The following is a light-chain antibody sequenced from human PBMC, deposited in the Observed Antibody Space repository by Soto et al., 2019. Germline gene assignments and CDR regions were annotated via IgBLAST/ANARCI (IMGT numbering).Light chain of an antibody. V-gene: IGKV3-15*01. CDR2: GAS. Sequence: EIVMTQSPATLSVSPGERATLSCRASQSVSSNLVWYQQKPGQAPRLLIYGASTRATGIPARFSGSGSGTEFTLTINSLQYEDFAVYYCQQYNDWVTFGGGTKVEI. CDR1: QSVSSN. CDR3: QQYNDWVT. J-gene: IGKJ4*01.